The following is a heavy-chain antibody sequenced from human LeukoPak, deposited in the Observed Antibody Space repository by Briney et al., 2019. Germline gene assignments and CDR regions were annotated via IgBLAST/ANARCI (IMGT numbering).Heavy chain of an antibody. CDR1: GFTFSSYS. J-gene: IGHJ3*02. CDR2: VSTGSNYI. V-gene: IGHV3-21*01. CDR3: ARVFRPSLTVFIIRGAFDI. Sequence: GGSLRLSCTASGFTFSSYSLNWVRQAPGKGLEWVSFVSTGSNYIYYADSVKGRFTISRDNDKNSLHLQMNSLRVEDTAVYYCARVFRPSLTVFIIRGAFDIWGQGTMVTVSS. D-gene: IGHD3-3*01.